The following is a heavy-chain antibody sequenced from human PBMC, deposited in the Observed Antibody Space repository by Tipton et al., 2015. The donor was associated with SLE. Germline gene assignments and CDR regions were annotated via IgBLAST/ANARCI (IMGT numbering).Heavy chain of an antibody. V-gene: IGHV4-61*02. Sequence: TLSLTCTVSGASITSGTYYWSWIRQPAGKGLEWIGRIYSSGATSYNPSLKSRVTMSVDTSKNQFSLKLSSVTAADTAVYYCARVPAFYYYYMDVWGKGTTVTVSS. CDR1: GASITSGTYY. CDR2: IYSSGAT. D-gene: IGHD2-2*01. J-gene: IGHJ6*03. CDR3: ARVPAFYYYYMDV.